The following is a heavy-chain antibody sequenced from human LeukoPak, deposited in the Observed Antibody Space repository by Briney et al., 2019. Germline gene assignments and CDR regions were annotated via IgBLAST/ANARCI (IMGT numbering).Heavy chain of an antibody. CDR3: ARYRGSYPIFDY. D-gene: IGHD1-26*01. V-gene: IGHV1-69*13. CDR2: IIPIFGTA. Sequence: ASVKVSCKASGGTFSSYAISWVRQPPGQGLEWMGGIIPIFGTANYAQKFQGRVTITADESTSTAYMELSSLRSEDTAVYSCARYRGSYPIFDYWGQGTLVTVSS. J-gene: IGHJ4*02. CDR1: GGTFSSYA.